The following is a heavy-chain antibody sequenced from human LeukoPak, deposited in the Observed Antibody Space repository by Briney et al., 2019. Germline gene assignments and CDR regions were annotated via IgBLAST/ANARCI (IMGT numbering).Heavy chain of an antibody. Sequence: PRASVKVSCKASGGTFSNYAISWVRQAPGQGLEWMGGIIPIFGTANYAQKFQGRVTITADESTSTAYMELSSLRSEDTAVYYCARVEQLPKNWFDPWGQGTLVTVSS. CDR3: ARVEQLPKNWFDP. D-gene: IGHD6-6*01. J-gene: IGHJ5*02. CDR1: GGTFSNYA. CDR2: IIPIFGTA. V-gene: IGHV1-69*13.